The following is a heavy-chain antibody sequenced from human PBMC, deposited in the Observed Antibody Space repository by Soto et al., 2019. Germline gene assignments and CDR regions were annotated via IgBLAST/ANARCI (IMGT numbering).Heavy chain of an antibody. CDR3: ATDQGWELLAADY. J-gene: IGHJ4*02. Sequence: EVQLLESGGGLVQPGGSLGLSCADSRFTFSNYAMSWVRQAPGKGLEWVSGISGSGARTFYADSVKGRFTISRDNSKNTLYLQMDSLRAEDTAVYYCATDQGWELLAADYRGQGTLVTVSS. CDR1: RFTFSNYA. CDR2: ISGSGART. D-gene: IGHD1-26*01. V-gene: IGHV3-23*01.